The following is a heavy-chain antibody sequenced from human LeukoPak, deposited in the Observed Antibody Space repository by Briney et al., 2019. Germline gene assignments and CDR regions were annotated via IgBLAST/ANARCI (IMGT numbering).Heavy chain of an antibody. D-gene: IGHD3-10*01. CDR3: ARSPVGVRKKHDF. V-gene: IGHV1-8*01. CDR1: GYTFTSYD. J-gene: IGHJ4*02. CDR2: MNPTSGHT. Sequence: ASVKVSCKASGYTFTSYDINWVRQATGQGLEWMGWMNPTSGHTGYAQNFQGRVTMTRDTSISTAYMELNSLTSEDTAVYYCARSPVGVRKKHDFWGQGTLVIVSS.